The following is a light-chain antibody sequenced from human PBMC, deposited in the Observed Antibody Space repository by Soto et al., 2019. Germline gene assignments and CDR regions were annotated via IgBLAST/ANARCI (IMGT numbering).Light chain of an antibody. J-gene: IGLJ3*02. V-gene: IGLV2-14*01. CDR1: SSDVDGYKY. Sequence: QSALTQPPSVSGSPGQSITISCTGTSSDVDGYKYVSWYQQHPGKAPKLMIYAVSNRPSGVSNRCSGSKSGDTASLTIAGLQAEDEADYYCSSYTSRSTFWVFGGGTKVTVL. CDR3: SSYTSRSTFWV. CDR2: AVS.